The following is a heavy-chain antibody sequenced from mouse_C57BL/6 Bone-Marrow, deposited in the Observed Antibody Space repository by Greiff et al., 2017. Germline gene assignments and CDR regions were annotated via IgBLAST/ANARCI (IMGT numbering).Heavy chain of an antibody. J-gene: IGHJ4*01. CDR2: ISNGGGST. D-gene: IGHD3-2*02. V-gene: IGHV5-12*01. CDR1: GFTFSDYY. Sequence: DVMLVESGGGLVQPGGSLKLSCAASGFTFSDYYMYWVRQTPEKRLEWVAYISNGGGSTYYPDTVKGRFTISRDNAKNTLYLQMSRLKSEDTAMYYCARPQATDYYAMDYWGQGTSGTVSS. CDR3: ARPQATDYYAMDY.